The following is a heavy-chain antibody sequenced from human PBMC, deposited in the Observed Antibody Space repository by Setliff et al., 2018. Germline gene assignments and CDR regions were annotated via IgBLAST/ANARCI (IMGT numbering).Heavy chain of an antibody. CDR2: IYTSGII. J-gene: IGHJ4*02. V-gene: IGHV4-4*08. CDR1: DGSISTYY. Sequence: KTSETLSLTCTVSDGSISTYYWSWIRQPPGRGLEYIGYIYTSGIINYNPSLKSRVTMSLDTSKNQFSLSLTSVTAADTAMYFCARTARVPDCSGQGILVTVSS. CDR3: ARTARVPDC.